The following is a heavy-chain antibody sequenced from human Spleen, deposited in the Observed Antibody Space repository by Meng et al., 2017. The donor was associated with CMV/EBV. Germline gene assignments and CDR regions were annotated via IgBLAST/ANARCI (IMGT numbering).Heavy chain of an antibody. J-gene: IGHJ6*02. CDR2: IYPGDSDT. CDR3: PRVRGTEGYGMDV. CDR1: GYSFTSYW. D-gene: IGHD1-1*01. V-gene: IGHV5-51*01. Sequence: GESLKISCKGSGYSFTSYWIGWVRQMPGKGLEWMGIIYPGDSDTRYSPSFQGQVTISADKSSSTAYLQWSSLKASDTAMDYCPRVRGTEGYGMDVWGQGTTVTVSS.